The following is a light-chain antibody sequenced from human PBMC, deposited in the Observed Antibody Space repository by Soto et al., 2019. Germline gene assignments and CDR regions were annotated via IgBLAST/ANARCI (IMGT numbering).Light chain of an antibody. CDR3: QRSYSTSWT. CDR1: QSISSY. J-gene: IGKJ1*01. V-gene: IGKV1-39*01. Sequence: DIQMTQSPTSLSASVGDRVTITCRASQSISSYLNWYQQKPGKAPKLLIYAASSLQSGVPSRFSGSGSGTDFTLTICSLQPEDFATYYCQRSYSTSWTFGQGTKVEIK. CDR2: AAS.